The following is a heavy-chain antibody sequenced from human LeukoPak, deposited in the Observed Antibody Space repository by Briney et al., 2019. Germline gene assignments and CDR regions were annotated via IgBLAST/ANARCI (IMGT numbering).Heavy chain of an antibody. Sequence: GESLKISCKASGYSFITYWIGWVRQMPGKGLEWMGIIYPGDSDTRYSPSFQGQVTFSVDKSISTAYLQWSSLEASDTAIYYCARQVNGGNFDYWGQRTLVTISS. V-gene: IGHV5-51*01. CDR2: IYPGDSDT. CDR3: ARQVNGGNFDY. D-gene: IGHD2-8*01. CDR1: GYSFITYW. J-gene: IGHJ4*02.